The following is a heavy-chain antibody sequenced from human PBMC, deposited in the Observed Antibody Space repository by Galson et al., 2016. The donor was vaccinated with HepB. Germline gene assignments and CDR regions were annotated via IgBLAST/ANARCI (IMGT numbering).Heavy chain of an antibody. Sequence: SETLSLTCTVSGASISSYYCSWIRQPPGKGLEWIGHMYYSGSTNYNPSLKSRVSMSIDTSKNQFSLKLTSVTAADTAVYFCAREGNRDEGDYWGQGTLVTVSS. J-gene: IGHJ4*02. CDR3: AREGNRDEGDY. CDR1: GASISSYY. V-gene: IGHV4-59*01. CDR2: MYYSGST. D-gene: IGHD2/OR15-2a*01.